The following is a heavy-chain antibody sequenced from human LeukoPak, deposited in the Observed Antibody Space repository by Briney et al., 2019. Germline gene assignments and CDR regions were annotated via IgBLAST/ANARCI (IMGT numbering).Heavy chain of an antibody. CDR1: GFTFSGYW. Sequence: GGSLRLSCAASGFTFSGYWMSWVRQAPGKGLEWVANIKKDGGEKYYVDSVKSRFTISRDNAENSLYLQMNSLRGEDTAVYYCARLTGAAALGFFYYYGLDVWGQGTTVTVSS. J-gene: IGHJ6*02. CDR3: ARLTGAAALGFFYYYGLDV. D-gene: IGHD6-13*01. V-gene: IGHV3-7*01. CDR2: IKKDGGEK.